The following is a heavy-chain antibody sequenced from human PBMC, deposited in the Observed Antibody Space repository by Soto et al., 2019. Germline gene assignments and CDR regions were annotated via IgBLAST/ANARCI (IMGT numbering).Heavy chain of an antibody. Sequence: QVQLVQSGAEVKKPGASVKVSCKASGYTFTGYYMHWVRQAPGQGLEWMGWINPNSGGTNYAQKFQGWATMTRDTSISTAYMELGRLRSDDTAVYYCARVRSIYSGYDYYFDYWGQGTLVTVSS. D-gene: IGHD5-12*01. CDR2: INPNSGGT. J-gene: IGHJ4*02. V-gene: IGHV1-2*04. CDR3: ARVRSIYSGYDYYFDY. CDR1: GYTFTGYY.